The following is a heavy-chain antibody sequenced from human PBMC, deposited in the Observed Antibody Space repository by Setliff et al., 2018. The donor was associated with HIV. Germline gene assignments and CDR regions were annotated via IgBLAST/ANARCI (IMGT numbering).Heavy chain of an antibody. CDR2: LYGTGGT. CDR1: GFTVSSNY. V-gene: IGHV3-53*01. D-gene: IGHD4-17*01. CDR3: ARGGEYFDY. Sequence: GSLRLSCAAPGFTVSSNYMNWVRQAPGKGLEWVSILYGTGGTYYADSVKGRFTISRDSSKSTLYLQMNSLRAEDTAVYYCARGGEYFDYWGQGTLVTVSS. J-gene: IGHJ4*02.